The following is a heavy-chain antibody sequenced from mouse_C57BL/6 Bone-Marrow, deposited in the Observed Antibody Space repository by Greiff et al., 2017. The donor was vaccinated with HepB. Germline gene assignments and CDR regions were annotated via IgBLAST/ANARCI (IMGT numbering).Heavy chain of an antibody. CDR3: TRSPIDYDFDY. CDR1: GYTFTDYE. Sequence: VQLQQSGAELVRPGASVTLSCKASGYTFTDYEMHWVKQTPVHGLEWIGAIDPETGGTAYNQKFKGKAILTADKSASTAYMELRSLTSEDSAVYYCTRSPIDYDFDYWGQGTTLTVSS. V-gene: IGHV1-15*01. J-gene: IGHJ2*01. D-gene: IGHD2-4*01. CDR2: IDPETGGT.